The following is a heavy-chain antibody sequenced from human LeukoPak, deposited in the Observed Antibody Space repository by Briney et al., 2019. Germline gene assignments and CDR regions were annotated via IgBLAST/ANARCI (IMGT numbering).Heavy chain of an antibody. CDR1: GGSISTYY. D-gene: IGHD6-13*01. V-gene: IGHV4-59*01. Sequence: SETLSLICTFSGGSISTYYWSWIRQPPGKGLEWIGYIYYSGSTNYNPSLKSRVTISVDTSKSQFSLKLSSVTAADTAVYYCARVRIAAAYWYFDLWGRGTLVTVSS. CDR2: IYYSGST. CDR3: ARVRIAAAYWYFDL. J-gene: IGHJ2*01.